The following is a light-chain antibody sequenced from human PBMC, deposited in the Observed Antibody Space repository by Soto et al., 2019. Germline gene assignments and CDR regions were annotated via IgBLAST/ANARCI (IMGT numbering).Light chain of an antibody. Sequence: DIQMTQSPSSLSASVGDRVTLTCRASQSISSYLNWYQQKPGKAPKLLIYDASSLESGVPSRFSGSGSGTEFTLTITSLQPDDFATYYCQQYNSYPWTFGQGTKVDIK. CDR3: QQYNSYPWT. CDR2: DAS. CDR1: QSISSY. V-gene: IGKV1-5*01. J-gene: IGKJ1*01.